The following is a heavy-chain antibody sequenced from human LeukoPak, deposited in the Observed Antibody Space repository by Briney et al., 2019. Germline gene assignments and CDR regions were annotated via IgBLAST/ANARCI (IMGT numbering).Heavy chain of an antibody. V-gene: IGHV3-11*01. D-gene: IGHD2-2*01. CDR2: ISSSGSTI. J-gene: IGHJ4*02. Sequence: GGSLRLSCAASGFTFSDYYMSWIRQAPGKGLEWVSYISSSGSTIYYADSVKGRFTISRDNAKNSLYLQMNSLRAEDTAVYYCATDAVVVPAANGYWGQGTLVTVSS. CDR3: ATDAVVVPAANGY. CDR1: GFTFSDYY.